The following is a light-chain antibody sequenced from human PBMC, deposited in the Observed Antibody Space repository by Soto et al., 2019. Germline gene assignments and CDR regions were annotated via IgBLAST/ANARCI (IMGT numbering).Light chain of an antibody. J-gene: IGLJ2*01. V-gene: IGLV2-8*01. CDR3: SSYGGTNNLV. CDR2: EVN. CDR1: SSDVGGYNY. Sequence: QSALTQPPSASGSPGQSVTISCTGASSDVGGYNYVSWYQQHPGKAPKLMIYEVNKRPSGVPDRFSGSKFGNTASLTVSGLQGEDEADYYCSSYGGTNNLVFGGGTKSPS.